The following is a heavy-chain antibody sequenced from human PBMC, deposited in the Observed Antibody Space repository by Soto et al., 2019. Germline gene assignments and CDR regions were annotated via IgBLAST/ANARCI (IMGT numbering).Heavy chain of an antibody. CDR1: GYSFAGYW. Sequence: GETLKISCKGSGYSFAGYWITWVRQKPGKGLEWMGRIDPSDSQTYYSPSFRGHVTISVTKSITTVFLQWSSLRASDTAMYYCARQIYDSDTGPNFQYYFDSWGQGTPVTVSS. CDR3: ARQIYDSDTGPNFQYYFDS. J-gene: IGHJ4*02. V-gene: IGHV5-10-1*01. CDR2: IDPSDSQT. D-gene: IGHD3-22*01.